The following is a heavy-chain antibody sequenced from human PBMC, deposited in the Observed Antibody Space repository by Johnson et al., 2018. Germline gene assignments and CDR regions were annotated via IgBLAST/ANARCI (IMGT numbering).Heavy chain of an antibody. Sequence: QVQLVESGPGLVRPSETLSLTCTVSGASISSDYWSWIRQPPGKRLEWIGLIYTGQSTYFNPSLKSRVSITIDTSKNLLSLKRSSATAADTAVYYCARDGNQRAVEWWGQGTLVTVSS. V-gene: IGHV4-59*01. CDR1: GASISSDY. J-gene: IGHJ1*01. D-gene: IGHD1-26*01. CDR3: ARDGNQRAVEW. CDR2: IYTGQST.